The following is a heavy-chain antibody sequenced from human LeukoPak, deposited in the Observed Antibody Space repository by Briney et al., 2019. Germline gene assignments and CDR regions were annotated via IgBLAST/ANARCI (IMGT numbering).Heavy chain of an antibody. CDR1: GFTFSSYS. V-gene: IGHV3-21*01. CDR2: ISSSRNYI. J-gene: IGHJ4*02. D-gene: IGHD3-10*02. Sequence: GGSLRLSCAASGFTFSSYSMNWVREAPGKGLEWVSSISSSRNYIYYADSVKGRFTIPRDNAKNSLYLQMNSMRAEDTAVYYCARDSLYGGATDYWGQGTLVTVSS. CDR3: ARDSLYGGATDY.